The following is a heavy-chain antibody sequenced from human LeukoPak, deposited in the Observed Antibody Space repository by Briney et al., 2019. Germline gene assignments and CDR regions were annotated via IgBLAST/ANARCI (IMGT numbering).Heavy chain of an antibody. D-gene: IGHD6-19*01. V-gene: IGHV4-4*02. CDR2: IYHSGST. Sequence: SGTLSLTCAVSGGSISSSNWWSWVRQPPGKGLEWIGEIYHSGSTNYNPSLKSRVTISVDTSKNQFSLQLNSVTPEDTAVYYCVRESAYDSGWVTRWFDPWGQGTLVTVSS. J-gene: IGHJ5*02. CDR3: VRESAYDSGWVTRWFDP. CDR1: GGSISSSNW.